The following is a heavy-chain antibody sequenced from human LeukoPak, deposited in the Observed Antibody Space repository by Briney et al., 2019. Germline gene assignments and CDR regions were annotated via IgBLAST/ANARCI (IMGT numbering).Heavy chain of an antibody. Sequence: GGSLRLSCAASGFTVSSNYMNWVRQAPGKGLEWVSSISSRSKYIYHADSVKGRFTISRDDAKNSLYLQMNSLRADDTAVYYCARAFDTSWDYYYMDVWGKGTTVTVSS. CDR1: GFTVSSNY. D-gene: IGHD2-2*01. CDR2: ISSRSKYI. V-gene: IGHV3-21*06. CDR3: ARAFDTSWDYYYMDV. J-gene: IGHJ6*03.